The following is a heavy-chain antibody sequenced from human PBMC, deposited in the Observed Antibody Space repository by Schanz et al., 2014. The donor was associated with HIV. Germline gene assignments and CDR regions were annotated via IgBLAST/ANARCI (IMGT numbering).Heavy chain of an antibody. J-gene: IGHJ4*02. CDR2: ISESGGRT. CDR1: GFNFNNYA. V-gene: IGHV3-23*01. D-gene: IGHD3-22*01. Sequence: EVQLLESGGGLEQPGGSLRLSCVASGFNFNNYAMTWVRQAPGKGLEWVSSISESGGRTYYADSVNGRFTISRDNSKNTLYLQMTTLRIDDTAVYYCAKPEYDSRGSSQSHFDYWGQGTLVTVSS. CDR3: AKPEYDSRGSSQSHFDY.